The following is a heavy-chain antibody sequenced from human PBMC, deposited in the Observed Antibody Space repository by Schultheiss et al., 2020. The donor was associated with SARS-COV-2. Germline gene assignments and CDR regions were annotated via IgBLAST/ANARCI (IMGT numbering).Heavy chain of an antibody. Sequence: SQTLSLTCTVSGGSISSGAYYWSWIRQRPGTGLVWIGFISDSGSSHYNPSLKSRVTISVDKSKNQFSLKLSSVTAADTAVYYCARGVGEMGATVGFDPWGQGTLVTVSS. D-gene: IGHD1-26*01. J-gene: IGHJ5*02. CDR3: ARGVGEMGATVGFDP. CDR1: GGSISSGAYY. V-gene: IGHV4-31*03. CDR2: ISDSGSS.